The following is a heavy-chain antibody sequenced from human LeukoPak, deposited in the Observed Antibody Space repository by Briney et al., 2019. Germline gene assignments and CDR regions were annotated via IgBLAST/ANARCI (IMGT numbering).Heavy chain of an antibody. CDR3: ARFSRYCSSTSCYLYGMDV. CDR2: MDPNSGNT. CDR1: GYTFTSYD. Sequence: VSVKVSCKASGYTFTSYDINWVRQATGQGLEWMGWMDPNSGNTGYAQKFQGRVTMTRTTSRSTAYMELSSLRSEDTALYYCARFSRYCSSTSCYLYGMDVWGQGITVTVSS. D-gene: IGHD2-2*01. V-gene: IGHV1-8*01. J-gene: IGHJ6*02.